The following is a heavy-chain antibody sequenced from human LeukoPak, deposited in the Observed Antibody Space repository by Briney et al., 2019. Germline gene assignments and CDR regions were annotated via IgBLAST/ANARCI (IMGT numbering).Heavy chain of an antibody. V-gene: IGHV4-34*01. Sequence: SETLSLTCAVYGGSFSGYYWSWIRQPPGKGLEWIGEINHSGSANYNPSLKSRVTISVGTSKNQFSLKLSSVTAADTAVYYCARGRAFDIWGQGTMVTVSS. J-gene: IGHJ3*02. CDR2: INHSGSA. CDR1: GGSFSGYY. CDR3: ARGRAFDI.